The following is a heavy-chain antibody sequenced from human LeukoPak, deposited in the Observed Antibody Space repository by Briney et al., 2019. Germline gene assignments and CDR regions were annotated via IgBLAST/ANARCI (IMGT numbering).Heavy chain of an antibody. Sequence: ASVKVSCKASGYTFTSYEINWVRLATGQGLEWMGWMTPNNGNTVYAQKFQGRVTMTRDTSTSTAYMELSSLRSEDTAVYYCARATLPITQGSYYYYGMDVWGQGTTVTVSS. CDR1: GYTFTSYE. J-gene: IGHJ6*02. CDR3: ARATLPITQGSYYYYGMDV. V-gene: IGHV1-8*01. CDR2: MTPNNGNT.